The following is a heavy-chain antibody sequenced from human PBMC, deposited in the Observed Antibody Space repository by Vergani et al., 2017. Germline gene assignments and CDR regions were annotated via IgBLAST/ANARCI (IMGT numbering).Heavy chain of an antibody. CDR1: GGSFSGYY. V-gene: IGHV4-34*01. CDR2: IKHSGST. J-gene: IGHJ4*02. CDR3: ARVTSDYYYDSSGYLDY. Sequence: QVQLQQWGAGLLKPSETLSLTCAVYGGSFSGYYWSWIRQPPGKGLEWIGEIKHSGSTNYNPSLKSRVTISVDTSKNQFSLKLSSVTAADTAVYYCARVTSDYYYDSSGYLDYWGQGTLVTVSS. D-gene: IGHD3-22*01.